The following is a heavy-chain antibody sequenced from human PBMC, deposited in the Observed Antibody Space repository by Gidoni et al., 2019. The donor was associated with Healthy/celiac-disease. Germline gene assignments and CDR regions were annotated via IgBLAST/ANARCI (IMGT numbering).Heavy chain of an antibody. D-gene: IGHD4-17*01. J-gene: IGHJ4*02. CDR1: GGSISSSNW. V-gene: IGHV4-4*02. CDR3: ARGGTDYGDYGDY. CDR2: IYHSVST. Sequence: VQLQESGPGLVKPSGNLSLTCAVSGGSISSSNWWSWVRQPPGKGLEWIGEIYHSVSTNYNPALTSRVTISVDKSKNQFSLKLSSVTAADTAVYYCARGGTDYGDYGDYWGQGTLVTVSS.